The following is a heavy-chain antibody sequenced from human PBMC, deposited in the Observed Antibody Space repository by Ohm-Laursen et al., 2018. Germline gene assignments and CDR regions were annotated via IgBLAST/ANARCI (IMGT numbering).Heavy chain of an antibody. Sequence: SLRLSCAASGFTSSSYWMSWVRQAPGKGLEWVANIKQDGSEKYYVDSVKGRFTISRDNAKNSLYLQMNSLRAEDTAVYYCARDFLNPAFDYWGQGTLVTVSS. J-gene: IGHJ4*02. CDR3: ARDFLNPAFDY. CDR2: IKQDGSEK. D-gene: IGHD2-2*01. CDR1: GFTSSSYW. V-gene: IGHV3-7*01.